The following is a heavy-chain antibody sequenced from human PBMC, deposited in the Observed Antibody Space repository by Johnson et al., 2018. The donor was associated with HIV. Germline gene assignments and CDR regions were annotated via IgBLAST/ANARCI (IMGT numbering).Heavy chain of an antibody. D-gene: IGHD6-13*01. CDR1: GFTFSSYW. Sequence: VQLVESGGGLVQPGGSLRLSCAASGFTFSSYWMSWVRQAPGTGLEWVANIQQDGSEKSSVDSVTGRFTISRDNAKNSLYLQMNSLRAEDTAVYYCARDCSSWRHAFDIWGQGTMVTVSS. CDR2: IQQDGSEK. CDR3: ARDCSSWRHAFDI. J-gene: IGHJ3*02. V-gene: IGHV3-7*01.